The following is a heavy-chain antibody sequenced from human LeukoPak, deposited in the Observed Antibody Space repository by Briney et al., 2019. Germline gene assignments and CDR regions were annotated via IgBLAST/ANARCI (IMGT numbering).Heavy chain of an antibody. Sequence: ASVKVSCKASGGTFNSYAISWVRQAPGQGLEWIGGIIPIFGTANYAQKVQGRVTITTDESTTTAYMELSSLRSEDTAVYYCARARSPSSGYLLRDHNWFDPWSQGTLVTVSS. V-gene: IGHV1-69*05. CDR2: IIPIFGTA. D-gene: IGHD3-22*01. CDR3: ARARSPSSGYLLRDHNWFDP. J-gene: IGHJ5*02. CDR1: GGTFNSYA.